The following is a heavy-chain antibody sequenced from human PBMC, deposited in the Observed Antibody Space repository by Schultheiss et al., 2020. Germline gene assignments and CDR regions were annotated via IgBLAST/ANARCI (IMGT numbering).Heavy chain of an antibody. CDR2: IRSKANSYAT. Sequence: GGSLRLSCAASGSTLSGYAMHWVRQAPGKGLEWVGRIRSKANSYATAYAASVKGRFTISRDDSKNTLYLQMNSLRAEDTAVYYCAKVPDYGDYGGFDPWGQGTLVTVSS. D-gene: IGHD4-17*01. CDR1: GSTLSGYA. CDR3: AKVPDYGDYGGFDP. J-gene: IGHJ5*02. V-gene: IGHV3-73*01.